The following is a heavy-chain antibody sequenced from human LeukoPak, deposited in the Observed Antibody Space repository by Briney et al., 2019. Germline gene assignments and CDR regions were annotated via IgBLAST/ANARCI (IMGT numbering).Heavy chain of an antibody. CDR2: INHSGST. CDR3: ARGQRITMTD. Sequence: SETLSLTCAVYGGSFSAYYWCWIRQPPGKGLEWIGEINHSGSTNYNPSLKSRVAISVDTSRNQFSLRLSSVTAADTAVYYCARGQRITMTDWGQGTLVTVSS. CDR1: GGSFSAYY. V-gene: IGHV4-34*01. J-gene: IGHJ4*02. D-gene: IGHD3-22*01.